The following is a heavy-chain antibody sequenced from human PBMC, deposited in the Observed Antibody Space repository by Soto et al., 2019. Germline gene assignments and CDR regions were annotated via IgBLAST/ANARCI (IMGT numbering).Heavy chain of an antibody. J-gene: IGHJ3*02. CDR2: ISGSGGST. CDR1: GFTFSSYA. D-gene: IGHD4-17*01. CDR3: AKDRAYSYYGDYYGWAFDI. V-gene: IGHV3-23*01. Sequence: GGSLRLSCAASGFTFSSYAMSWVRQAPGKGLEWVSAISGSGGSTYYADSVKGRFTISRDNSKNTLYLQMNSLRAEDTAVYYCAKDRAYSYYGDYYGWAFDIWGQGTMVTVSS.